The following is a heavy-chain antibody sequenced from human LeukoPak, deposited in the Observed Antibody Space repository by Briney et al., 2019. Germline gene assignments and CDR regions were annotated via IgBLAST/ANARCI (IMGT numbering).Heavy chain of an antibody. J-gene: IGHJ3*02. CDR2: IIPIFGTA. Sequence: GSSVTVSCKASGGTFSSYAISWVRQAPGQGLEWMGGIIPIFGTANYAQKFQGRVTITTDESTSTAYMELSSLRSEDTAVYYCASECGVEVCFDIWGQGTMVTVSS. D-gene: IGHD2-8*01. CDR3: ASECGVEVCFDI. V-gene: IGHV1-69*05. CDR1: GGTFSSYA.